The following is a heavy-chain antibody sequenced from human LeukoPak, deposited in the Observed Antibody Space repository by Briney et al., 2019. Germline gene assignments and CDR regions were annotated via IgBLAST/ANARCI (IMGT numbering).Heavy chain of an antibody. CDR1: GFTFSSYW. J-gene: IGHJ3*02. V-gene: IGHV3-74*01. CDR3: ARDQGYYDILTGYPAAAFDI. Sequence: PGGSLRLSCAASGFTFSSYWMHWVRQAPGKGLVWVSRINSDGSSTSYADSVKGRFTISRDNAKNTLYLQMNSLRAEDMAVYYCARDQGYYDILTGYPAAAFDIWGQGTMVTVSS. CDR2: INSDGSST. D-gene: IGHD3-9*01.